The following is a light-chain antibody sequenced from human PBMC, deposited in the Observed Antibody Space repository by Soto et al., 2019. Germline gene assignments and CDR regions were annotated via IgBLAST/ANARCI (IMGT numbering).Light chain of an antibody. V-gene: IGLV2-14*01. CDR1: GSDAGGYNY. CDR2: EVS. CDR3: SSYTSSTTLGVL. Sequence: QSVLTQPASVSGSPGQSITISCTGTGSDAGGYNYVSWYQQHPGKAPKLMIYEVSNRPSGVSNRFSGSKSGNTASLTISGRQDEDEAAYYCSSYTSSTTLGVLFGGGTKLTVL. J-gene: IGLJ2*01.